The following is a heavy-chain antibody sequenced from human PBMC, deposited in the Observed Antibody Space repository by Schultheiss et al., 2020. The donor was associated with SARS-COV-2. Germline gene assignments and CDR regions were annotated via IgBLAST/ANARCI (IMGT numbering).Heavy chain of an antibody. D-gene: IGHD2-2*01. Sequence: SETLSLTCTVSGGSISSSSYYWGWIRQPPGKGLVWIVYIYYIGSTNYNPSLKSRVNISVDTSRNQFSLKLSSVTAADTAVYYCARGYCSSTSCHFDIWGQGAMVTVSS. J-gene: IGHJ3*02. CDR2: IYYIGST. CDR1: GGSISSSSYY. CDR3: ARGYCSSTSCHFDI. V-gene: IGHV4-61*05.